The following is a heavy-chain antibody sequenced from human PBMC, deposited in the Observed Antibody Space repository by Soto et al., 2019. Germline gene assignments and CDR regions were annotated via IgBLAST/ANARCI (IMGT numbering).Heavy chain of an antibody. D-gene: IGHD6-6*01. CDR2: INGRGGST. Sequence: QVQLVQSGAEVKKPGASVKVSCKASGYTLSNYYIHWVRQAPGQGLEWMGLINGRGGSTTYAQKFQGRVTMTRDTSTSTVTLELSSLRSEDTAVHYCARVSQLVTDYFYGLDVWGQGTTVTVSS. J-gene: IGHJ6*02. V-gene: IGHV1-46*01. CDR1: GYTLSNYY. CDR3: ARVSQLVTDYFYGLDV.